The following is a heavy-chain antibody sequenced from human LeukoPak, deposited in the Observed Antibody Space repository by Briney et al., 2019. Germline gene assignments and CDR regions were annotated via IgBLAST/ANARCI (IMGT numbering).Heavy chain of an antibody. CDR1: GFTFSSYA. V-gene: IGHV3-30-3*01. Sequence: GRSLRLSCAASGFTFSSYAMRWVRQAPGKGLEWVTVISYDGSNKYYADSVKGRFTISRDNSKNTLYLQMNSLRAEDTAVYYCARGAPLEWSPYYYYYGMDVWGQGTTVTVSS. J-gene: IGHJ6*02. D-gene: IGHD3-3*01. CDR2: ISYDGSNK. CDR3: ARGAPLEWSPYYYYYGMDV.